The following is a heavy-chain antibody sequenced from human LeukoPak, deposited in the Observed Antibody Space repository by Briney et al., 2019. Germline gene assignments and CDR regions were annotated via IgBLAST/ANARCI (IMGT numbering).Heavy chain of an antibody. V-gene: IGHV1-69*02. J-gene: IGHJ4*02. CDR2: IIPILGIA. CDR1: GGTFSSYT. Sequence: SVKVSCKASGGTFSSYTISWVRQAPGQGLEWMGRIIPILGIANYAQKFQGRVTITADQSTRTAYMEMSSLRSEDTALYYCSTVGSSASDPYDYWGQGTLVTVSS. D-gene: IGHD2-2*01. CDR3: STVGSSASDPYDY.